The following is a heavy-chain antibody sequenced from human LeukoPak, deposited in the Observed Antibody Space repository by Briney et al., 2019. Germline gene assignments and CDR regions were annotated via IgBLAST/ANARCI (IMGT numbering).Heavy chain of an antibody. CDR1: GFTVSSNY. CDR3: ARDLGCTNGVCYRTLVDY. Sequence: PGGSLRLSCAASGFTVSSNYMSWVRQAPGKGLEWVSLIYSGGSTYYADSVKGRLTISRDNSKNTLYLQMNTLRAEDTAVYYCARDLGCTNGVCYRTLVDYWGQGTLVTVSS. V-gene: IGHV3-53*01. CDR2: IYSGGST. J-gene: IGHJ4*02. D-gene: IGHD2-8*01.